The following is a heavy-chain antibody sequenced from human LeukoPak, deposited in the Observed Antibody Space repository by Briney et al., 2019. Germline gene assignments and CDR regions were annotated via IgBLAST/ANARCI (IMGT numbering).Heavy chain of an antibody. V-gene: IGHV1-24*01. J-gene: IGHJ5*02. CDR1: GYTLTELS. Sequence: ASVKVSCKVSGYTLTELSMHWVRRAPGKGLEWMGGFDPEDGETIYAQKFQGRVTMTEDTSTDTAYMELSSLRSEDTAVYYCATLSYDYVWGSQNWFDPWGQGTLVTVSS. D-gene: IGHD3-16*01. CDR3: ATLSYDYVWGSQNWFDP. CDR2: FDPEDGET.